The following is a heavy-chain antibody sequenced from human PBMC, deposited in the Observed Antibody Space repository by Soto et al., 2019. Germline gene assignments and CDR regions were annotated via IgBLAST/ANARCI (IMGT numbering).Heavy chain of an antibody. J-gene: IGHJ4*02. V-gene: IGHV1-2*04. CDR1: GYTFTGYY. CDR2: INPNSGGT. Sequence: GASVKVSCKASGYTFTGYYMHWVRQAPGQGLEWMGWINPNSGGTNYAQKFQGWVTMTRDTSISSAYMELSRLRSDDTAVYYCARDGGPKQPDYYFDYWGQGTLVTVSS. D-gene: IGHD6-13*01. CDR3: ARDGGPKQPDYYFDY.